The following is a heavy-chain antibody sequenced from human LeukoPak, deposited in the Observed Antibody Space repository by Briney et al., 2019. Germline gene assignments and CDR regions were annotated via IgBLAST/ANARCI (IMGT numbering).Heavy chain of an antibody. CDR3: ARGPADNGDMTRRSGDDY. Sequence: SETLSLTCAVYGVSFSGYYWSWIRQPPGKGLEWIGEINHSGSTNYNPSLKSRVTISVDTSKNQFSLKLSSVTAADTAVYYCARGPADNGDMTRRSGDDYWGQGTLVTVSS. J-gene: IGHJ4*02. D-gene: IGHD3-3*01. CDR1: GVSFSGYY. CDR2: INHSGST. V-gene: IGHV4-34*01.